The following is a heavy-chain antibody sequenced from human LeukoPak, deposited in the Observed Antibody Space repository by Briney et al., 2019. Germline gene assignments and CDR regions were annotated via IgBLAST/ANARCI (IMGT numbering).Heavy chain of an antibody. V-gene: IGHV1-2*02. Sequence: ASVKVSCEASGYSFTNYDINWVRQATGQGLEWMGWINPNSGGTNYAQKFQGRVTMTRDTSISTAYMELSRLRSDDTAVYYCATSPRITMVRGVTEYYYYYYYMDVWGKGTTVTVSS. CDR3: ATSPRITMVRGVTEYYYYYYYMDV. CDR2: INPNSGGT. J-gene: IGHJ6*03. CDR1: GYSFTNYD. D-gene: IGHD3-10*01.